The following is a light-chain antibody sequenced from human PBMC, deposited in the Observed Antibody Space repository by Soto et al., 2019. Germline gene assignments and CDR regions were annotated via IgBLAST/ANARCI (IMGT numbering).Light chain of an antibody. CDR2: ENK. V-gene: IGLV6-57*01. CDR3: QSYDGANWV. CDR1: SGDIASNF. J-gene: IGLJ3*02. Sequence: NFMLTQPHSVSESPGKTVTISCTRTSGDIASNFVQWYQRRPGTSPTTVIYENKERPSGVPDRFSGSIDRSSNSASLTISGLKTEDEADYYCQSYDGANWVFGGGTKLTV.